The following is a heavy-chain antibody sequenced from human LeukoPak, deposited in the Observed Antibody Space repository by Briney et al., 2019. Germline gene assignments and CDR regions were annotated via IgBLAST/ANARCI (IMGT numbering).Heavy chain of an antibody. Sequence: ASVKVSCKASGYTFTSYGISWVRQAPGQGLEWMGWISAYNGNTNYAQKLQGRVTMTTDTSTSTAYMEPRSLRSDDTAVYYCARSPTLDRYYYYYYMDVWGKGTTVTVSS. J-gene: IGHJ6*03. CDR1: GYTFTSYG. D-gene: IGHD3-9*01. V-gene: IGHV1-18*01. CDR2: ISAYNGNT. CDR3: ARSPTLDRYYYYYYMDV.